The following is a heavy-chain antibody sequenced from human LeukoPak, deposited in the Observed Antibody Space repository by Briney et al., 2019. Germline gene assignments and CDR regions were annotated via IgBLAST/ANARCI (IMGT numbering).Heavy chain of an antibody. V-gene: IGHV4-59*08. CDR3: ARLPGIAAV. CDR1: GGSTSRHY. D-gene: IGHD6-13*01. Sequence: SETLSLTCTVSGGSTSRHYWSWIRQPPGKSLEWIGYIYDSGSTAYNPSLKSRVTISIDTSNNRFSLNLTSVTAADTAVYYCARLPGIAAVWGQGTLVIVSS. CDR2: IYDSGST. J-gene: IGHJ1*01.